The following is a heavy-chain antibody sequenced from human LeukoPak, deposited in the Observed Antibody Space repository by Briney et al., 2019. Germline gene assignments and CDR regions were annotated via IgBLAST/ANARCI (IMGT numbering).Heavy chain of an antibody. CDR2: IYTSGST. D-gene: IGHD2-2*02. CDR1: GGSISSGSYY. Sequence: SETLSLTCTVSGGSISSGSYYWSWIRQPAGKGLEWIGRIYTSGSTNYNPSLKSRVTISVDTSKNQFSLKLSSVTAADTAVYYCARLHLGYCSSTSCYRGAFDIWGQGTMVTVSS. V-gene: IGHV4-61*02. J-gene: IGHJ3*02. CDR3: ARLHLGYCSSTSCYRGAFDI.